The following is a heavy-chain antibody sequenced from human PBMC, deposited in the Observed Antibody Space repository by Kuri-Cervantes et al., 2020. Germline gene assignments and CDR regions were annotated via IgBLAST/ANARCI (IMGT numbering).Heavy chain of an antibody. Sequence: SGPTLVKPTQTLTLTCTFSGFSLSTSGMCVSWVRQPPGKALEWLALIDWDDDKYYSTSLKTRLTISKDTSKNQVVLTMTNMDPVDTATYYCARIWYYDSSGYADFDYWGQGTLVTVSS. CDR3: ARIWYYDSSGYADFDY. D-gene: IGHD3-22*01. CDR1: GFSLSTSGMC. CDR2: IDWDDDK. J-gene: IGHJ4*02. V-gene: IGHV2-70*20.